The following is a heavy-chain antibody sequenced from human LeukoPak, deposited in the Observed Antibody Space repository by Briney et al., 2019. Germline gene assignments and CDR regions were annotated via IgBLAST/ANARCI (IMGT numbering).Heavy chain of an antibody. Sequence: GESLKISCKGSGYSFTSYWIGWVRQMPGKGLEWMGIIYPGDSDTRYSPSFQGQVTISADKSISTACLQWSSLKASDTAMYYCARPIAVAFDAFDIWGQGTMVTVSS. CDR2: IYPGDSDT. CDR1: GYSFTSYW. J-gene: IGHJ3*02. D-gene: IGHD6-19*01. CDR3: ARPIAVAFDAFDI. V-gene: IGHV5-51*01.